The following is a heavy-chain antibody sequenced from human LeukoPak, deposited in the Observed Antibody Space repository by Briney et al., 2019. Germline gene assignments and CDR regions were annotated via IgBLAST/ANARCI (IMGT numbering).Heavy chain of an antibody. CDR1: GFTFDNYG. CDR3: ARASLYDNSAYYLDY. D-gene: IGHD3-22*01. CDR2: VNWNGGST. V-gene: IGHV3-20*04. Sequence: GGSLRLSCAASGFTFDNYGMAWVRQVPGKGLEWVSGVNWNGGSTGYADSVKGRFTISRDNAKNSLYLQMNSLRAEDTALYYCARASLYDNSAYYLDYWGQGTLVTVSS. J-gene: IGHJ4*02.